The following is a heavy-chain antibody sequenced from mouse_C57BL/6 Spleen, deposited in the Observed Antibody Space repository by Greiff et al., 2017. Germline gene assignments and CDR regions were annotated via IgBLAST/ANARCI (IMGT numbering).Heavy chain of an antibody. CDR1: GYTFTSYW. CDR2: IHPNSGST. J-gene: IGHJ2*01. V-gene: IGHV1-64*01. Sequence: QVQLQQPGAELVKPGASVTLSCKASGYTFTSYWMHWVKQRPGQGLEWIGMIHPNSGSTNYNEKFKSKATLTVDKSSSTAYMQLSSLTSEDSAVYYCARRFYYDYDADYWGQGTTLTVSS. D-gene: IGHD2-4*01. CDR3: ARRFYYDYDADY.